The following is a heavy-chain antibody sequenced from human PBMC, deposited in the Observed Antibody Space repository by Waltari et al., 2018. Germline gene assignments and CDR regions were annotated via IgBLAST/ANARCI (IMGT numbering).Heavy chain of an antibody. CDR3: ARGSSSWYYFDY. V-gene: IGHV4-39*07. CDR1: GGSISSSSYY. J-gene: IGHJ4*02. CDR2: IYYSGST. D-gene: IGHD6-13*01. Sequence: QLQLQESGPGLVKPSETLSLTCTVSGGSISSSSYYWGWLRQPPGKGLEWIGSIYYSGSTYYNPSLKSRVTISVDTSKNQFSLKLSSVTAADTAVYYCARGSSSWYYFDYWGQGTLVTVSS.